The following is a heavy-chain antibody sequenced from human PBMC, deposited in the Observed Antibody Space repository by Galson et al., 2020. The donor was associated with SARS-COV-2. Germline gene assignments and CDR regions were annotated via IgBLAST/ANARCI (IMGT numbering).Heavy chain of an antibody. V-gene: IGHV3-23*01. Sequence: GGSLRLSCAASGFTFSSSAMSWVRQAPGKGLEWLAIISATGDSPYYADSVKGRFTISRDNSKSTLFLQMNSLRAEDTAIYFCAKVQGALVYFDLWGRGTLVAVSS. J-gene: IGHJ2*01. CDR2: ISATGDSP. CDR3: AKVQGALVYFDL. D-gene: IGHD3-16*01. CDR1: GFTFSSSA.